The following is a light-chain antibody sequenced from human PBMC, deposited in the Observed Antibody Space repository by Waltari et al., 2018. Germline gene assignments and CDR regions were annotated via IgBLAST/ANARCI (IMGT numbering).Light chain of an antibody. CDR2: LAS. Sequence: EIVMSQSPLSLAVTLGEEASISCRSSQSLLHSNGYNYLDWYVQKPGQSPQLLISLASDRASGVPDRFTGSGTGTHFTLQINRVEAEDVGVYYCMQTLQTFVTFGQGTRLEIK. J-gene: IGKJ5*01. CDR1: QSLLHSNGYNY. V-gene: IGKV2-28*01. CDR3: MQTLQTFVT.